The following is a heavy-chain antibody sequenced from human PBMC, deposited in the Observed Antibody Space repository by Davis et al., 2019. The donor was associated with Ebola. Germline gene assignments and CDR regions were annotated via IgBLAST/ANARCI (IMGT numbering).Heavy chain of an antibody. V-gene: IGHV1-2*02. J-gene: IGHJ4*02. D-gene: IGHD5-12*01. CDR1: GLTFTENH. CDR3: AKDHSGFDNHFDY. CDR2: INLKNGNT. Sequence: SVTVSCNASGLTFTENHFHWVRQPPGQGLERLGWINLKNGNTFYEQKFRGRVTMTRDTSVTTAYLDLAGLRSDDTAVYYCAKDHSGFDNHFDYWGQGTLVTVSS.